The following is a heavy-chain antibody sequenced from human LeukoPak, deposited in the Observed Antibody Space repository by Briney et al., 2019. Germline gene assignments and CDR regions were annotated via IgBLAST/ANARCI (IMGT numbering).Heavy chain of an antibody. J-gene: IGHJ4*02. V-gene: IGHV3-43*01. Sequence: GGSLGLSCAASGFTFDDYTMHWVRQAPGKGLEWVSLISWDGGSTYYADSVKGRFTISRDNSKNSLYLQMNSLRTEDTALYYCAGEGIGAAPSYWGQGTLVTVSS. D-gene: IGHD6-25*01. CDR2: ISWDGGST. CDR3: AGEGIGAAPSY. CDR1: GFTFDDYT.